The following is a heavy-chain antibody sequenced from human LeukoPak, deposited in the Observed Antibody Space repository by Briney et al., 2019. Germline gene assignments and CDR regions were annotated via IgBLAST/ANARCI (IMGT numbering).Heavy chain of an antibody. Sequence: PEASVKVSCKASGYTFTGYYMHCVRQAPGQGLEWMGRINPNSGGTNYAQKFQGRVTMTRDTSISTAYMELSRLRSDDTAVYYCARVVSSYGSSPIDYWGQGTLVTVSS. CDR1: GYTFTGYY. V-gene: IGHV1-2*06. J-gene: IGHJ4*02. CDR2: INPNSGGT. CDR3: ARVVSSYGSSPIDY. D-gene: IGHD5-18*01.